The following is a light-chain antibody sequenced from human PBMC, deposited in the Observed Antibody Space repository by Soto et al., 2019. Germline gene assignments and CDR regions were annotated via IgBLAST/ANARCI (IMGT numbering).Light chain of an antibody. CDR1: ECVHSAY. CDR2: STS. V-gene: IGKV3-20*01. CDR3: QQYGSSLWT. J-gene: IGKJ1*01. Sequence: ENVLTQSPGTLSLSPGERATLSCRASECVHSAYLAWYQQKPGQAPRLLIYSTSSRATGIPDRFSGSGSGTDFTLTISRLEPEDFAVYYCQQYGSSLWTFGQGTKVEI.